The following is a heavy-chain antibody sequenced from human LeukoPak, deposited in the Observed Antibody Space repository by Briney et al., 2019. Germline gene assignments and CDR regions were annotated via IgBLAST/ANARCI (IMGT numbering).Heavy chain of an antibody. CDR2: IWSDDRNK. CDR1: GFTFSSFG. J-gene: IGHJ4*02. CDR3: ARDYGGDAGLDS. D-gene: IGHD4-23*01. V-gene: IGHV3-33*01. Sequence: GGSLRLSCAASGFTFSSFGMHWVRLAPGKGLEWVALIWSDDRNKYYADSVKGQFTISRDNSKNTLYLQMNSLRAEDTAVYYCARDYGGDAGLDSWGQGTLVTVSS.